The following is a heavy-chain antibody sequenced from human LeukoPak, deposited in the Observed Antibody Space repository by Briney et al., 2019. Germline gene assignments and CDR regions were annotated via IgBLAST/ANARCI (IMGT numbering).Heavy chain of an antibody. CDR3: ARGGVAAKYYCDY. D-gene: IGHD3-10*01. CDR2: IFFTGTT. Sequence: SETLSLTCTVSGGSLSPFYWSWIRQPPGKGLELIGYIFFTGTTNYNPSLKSRVTLSVDTSKNQFSLKLSSVTPADTAVYYCARGGVAAKYYCDYWCQGTLVTVSS. J-gene: IGHJ4*02. CDR1: GGSLSPFY. V-gene: IGHV4-59*01.